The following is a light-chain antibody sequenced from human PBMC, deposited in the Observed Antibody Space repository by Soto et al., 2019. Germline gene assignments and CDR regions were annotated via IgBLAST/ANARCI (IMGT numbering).Light chain of an antibody. CDR2: GTS. CDR3: QHYGS. Sequence: EIVLTQSPGTLSLSPGERATLSCRASQTVSSTYLAWYQQRPGRAPRLLIFGTSNRATDIPDRFSGSGSGTDFTLTISRMEPEDFAVYFCQHYGSFGQGTKVDIK. J-gene: IGKJ1*01. CDR1: QTVSSTY. V-gene: IGKV3-20*01.